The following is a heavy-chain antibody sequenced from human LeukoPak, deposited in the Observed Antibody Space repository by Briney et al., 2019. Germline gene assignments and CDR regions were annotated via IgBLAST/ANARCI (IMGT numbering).Heavy chain of an antibody. V-gene: IGHV3-21*01. CDR1: GFTFSSYS. Sequence: GGSLRLSCAASGFTFSSYSMNWVRQAPGKGLDLVSSISSSSSYIYYADSVKGRFTISRDNAKNSLYLQMNSLRAEDTAVYYCARDRASSSEIAYWGQGTLVTVSS. CDR2: ISSSSSYI. J-gene: IGHJ4*02. D-gene: IGHD6-6*01. CDR3: ARDRASSSEIAY.